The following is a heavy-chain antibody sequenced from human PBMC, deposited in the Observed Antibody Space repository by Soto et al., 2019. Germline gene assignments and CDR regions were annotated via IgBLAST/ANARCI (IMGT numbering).Heavy chain of an antibody. Sequence: QVPLVESGGGVVQPGRSLRLSCAASGFTFSSYGMHWVRQAPGKGLEWVAVISYDGSNKYYADSVKGRFTISRDNSKNTLYLQMNSLRAEDTAVYYCAKVEGATPYYGMDVWGQGTTVTVSS. CDR1: GFTFSSYG. CDR3: AKVEGATPYYGMDV. D-gene: IGHD1-26*01. J-gene: IGHJ6*02. CDR2: ISYDGSNK. V-gene: IGHV3-30*18.